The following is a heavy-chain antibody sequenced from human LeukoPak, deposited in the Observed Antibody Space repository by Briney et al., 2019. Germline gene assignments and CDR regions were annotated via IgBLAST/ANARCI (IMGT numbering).Heavy chain of an antibody. CDR2: IKHDGSEN. CDR3: ARDGGDSPLDLRY. Sequence: GGSLRLSCAASGFTFETYWMNWVCQAPGKGLEWVANIKHDGSENDYVDSVRGRFTISRDNAKKSLYLQMHSLRPEDTAVYYCARDGGDSPLDLRYWGPGTLVTVSS. D-gene: IGHD2-21*02. CDR1: GFTFETYW. J-gene: IGHJ4*02. V-gene: IGHV3-7*04.